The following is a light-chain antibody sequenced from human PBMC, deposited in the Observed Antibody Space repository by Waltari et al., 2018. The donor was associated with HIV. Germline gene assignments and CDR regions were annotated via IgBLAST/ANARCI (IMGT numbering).Light chain of an antibody. Sequence: EIVLTQSPATLSLSPGERATLSCRASQSVSSYLAWYQQKPGQAPRLLIYDASNRATCIPARFSGSGSGTDFTLTISSLEPEDFAVYYCQQRSNWPPRSTFGQGTRLEIK. CDR3: QQRSNWPPRST. J-gene: IGKJ5*01. CDR2: DAS. CDR1: QSVSSY. V-gene: IGKV3-11*01.